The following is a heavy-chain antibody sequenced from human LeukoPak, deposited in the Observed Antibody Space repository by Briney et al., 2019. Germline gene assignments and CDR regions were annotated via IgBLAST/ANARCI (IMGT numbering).Heavy chain of an antibody. D-gene: IGHD3-3*01. CDR3: ARDARTLFGVVQIHPRPSDY. Sequence: GRSLRLSCAASGFTFSSYAMSWVRQAPGKGLEWVSYISSSSSTIYYADSVKGRFTISRDNAKNSLYLQMNSLRAEDTAVYYCARDARTLFGVVQIHPRPSDYWGQGTLVTVSS. V-gene: IGHV3-48*01. J-gene: IGHJ4*02. CDR2: ISSSSSTI. CDR1: GFTFSSYA.